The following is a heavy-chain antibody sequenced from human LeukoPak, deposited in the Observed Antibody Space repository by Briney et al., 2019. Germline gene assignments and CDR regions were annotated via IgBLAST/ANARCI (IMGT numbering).Heavy chain of an antibody. D-gene: IGHD4-17*01. CDR2: INHSGNT. CDR1: GGSFSGYY. V-gene: IGHV4-34*01. Sequence: SETLSLTCAVYGGSFSGYYWSWIRQPPGKGLEWIGEINHSGNTNYNPSLKSRVTILVDTSKNQFSLKLNSVTAADTAVYYCASPIYCDYTENGFDIWGQGTMVSVCS. CDR3: ASPIYCDYTENGFDI. J-gene: IGHJ3*02.